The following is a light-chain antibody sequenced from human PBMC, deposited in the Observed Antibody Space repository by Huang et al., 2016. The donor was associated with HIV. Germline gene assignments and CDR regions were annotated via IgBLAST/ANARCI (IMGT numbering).Light chain of an antibody. CDR2: WAS. CDR1: QRILYSSNNKKY. Sequence: DIVMTQSPDSLAVSMGERATINCKSSQRILYSSNNKKYVAWYQQKPGQPPKLLIYWASTRESGFPDRFSGSGSGTDFTLTISSLQAEDVADYYCQQYYNTPRTFGQGTKVEIK. CDR3: QQYYNTPRT. V-gene: IGKV4-1*01. J-gene: IGKJ1*01.